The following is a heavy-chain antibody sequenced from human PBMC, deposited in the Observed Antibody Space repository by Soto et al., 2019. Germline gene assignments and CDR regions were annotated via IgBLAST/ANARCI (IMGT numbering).Heavy chain of an antibody. CDR2: IYYSGIT. D-gene: IGHD3-10*01. V-gene: IGHV4-59*01. Sequence: SETLSLTCTVSGGSISSYYCSWIRQPPWKGLEWIGYIYYSGITNYNPSLKSRVTISVDTSKNQFSLKLSSVTAADTAVYYCASVAYGSGSYYLDYWGQGTLVTVSS. CDR3: ASVAYGSGSYYLDY. CDR1: GGSISSYY. J-gene: IGHJ4*02.